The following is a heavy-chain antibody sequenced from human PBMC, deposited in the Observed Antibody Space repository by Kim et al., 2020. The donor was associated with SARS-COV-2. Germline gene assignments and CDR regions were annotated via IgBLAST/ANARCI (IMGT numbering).Heavy chain of an antibody. J-gene: IGHJ3*02. D-gene: IGHD2-8*01. CDR3: ARGSLVYVDAFDI. Sequence: AKKFQGRVTITADESTSTAYMELSSLRSEDTAVYYCARGSLVYVDAFDIWGQGTMVTVSS. V-gene: IGHV1-69*01.